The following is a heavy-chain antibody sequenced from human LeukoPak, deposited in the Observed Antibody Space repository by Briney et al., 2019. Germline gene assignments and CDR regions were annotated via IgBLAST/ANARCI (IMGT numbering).Heavy chain of an antibody. CDR1: GFTFSSYW. CDR3: ARMYSSGWYYFDY. J-gene: IGHJ4*02. V-gene: IGHV3-7*03. Sequence: PGGSLRLSCAASGFTFSSYWMSWVRQAPGKGLEWEANIKQDGSEKYYVDSVKGRFTISRDNAKNSLYLQMNSLRAEDTAVYYCARMYSSGWYYFDYWGQGTLVTVSS. CDR2: IKQDGSEK. D-gene: IGHD6-19*01.